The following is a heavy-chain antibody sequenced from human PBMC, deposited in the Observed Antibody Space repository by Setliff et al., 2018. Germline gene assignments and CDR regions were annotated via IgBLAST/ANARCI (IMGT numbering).Heavy chain of an antibody. D-gene: IGHD1-26*01. CDR3: AAVGIDAGGGWFDP. CDR1: GGFIRDYY. V-gene: IGHV4-59*01. J-gene: IGHJ5*02. CDR2: IYYRGTT. Sequence: SETLSLTCTVSGGFIRDYYWNWIRQSPGKGLEWIGYIYYRGTTNYNSSLKSRVTISIDMSKNQFSLKLSSATAADTAVYFCAAVGIDAGGGWFDPWGHGITVTAPQ.